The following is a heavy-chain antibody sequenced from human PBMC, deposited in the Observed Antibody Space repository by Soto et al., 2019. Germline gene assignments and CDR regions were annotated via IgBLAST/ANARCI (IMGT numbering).Heavy chain of an antibody. Sequence: GGSLRLCCVASGFSFSNYAMSWVRQAPGKGLEWVSSFSASGDKTYYADSVKGQFTISRDNSKNTLYLQMYSLRVEDTAIYYCAKAGQWLADFDYWGRGTLVTVSS. D-gene: IGHD6-19*01. V-gene: IGHV3-23*01. CDR3: AKAGQWLADFDY. CDR1: GFSFSNYA. CDR2: FSASGDKT. J-gene: IGHJ4*02.